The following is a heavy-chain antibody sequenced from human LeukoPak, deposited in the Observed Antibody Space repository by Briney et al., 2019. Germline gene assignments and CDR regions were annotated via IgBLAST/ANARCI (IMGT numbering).Heavy chain of an antibody. J-gene: IGHJ6*03. Sequence: ASVKVSCKASGYTFTSYDINWVRQATGQGLEWMGWMNPNSGNTGYAQNFQGRVTMTRNTSISTAYMELSSLRSEATAVYYCARGNRYCSGGSCYNDYYYYYYMDVWGKGTTVTVSS. CDR3: ARGNRYCSGGSCYNDYYYYYYMDV. CDR1: GYTFTSYD. CDR2: MNPNSGNT. V-gene: IGHV1-8*01. D-gene: IGHD2-15*01.